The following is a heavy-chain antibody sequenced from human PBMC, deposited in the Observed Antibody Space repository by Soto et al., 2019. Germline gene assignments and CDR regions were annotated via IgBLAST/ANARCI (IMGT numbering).Heavy chain of an antibody. CDR2: IYHSGST. Sequence: SETLSLTCTVSGGSMSSYYWSWIRQPPGKRLEWLGYIYHSGSTYYNPSLKGRITISIDTSKNQFSLKLSSVTAADSAVYYCARHPGASFDFWGRGTLVTVSS. D-gene: IGHD7-27*01. CDR3: ARHPGASFDF. CDR1: GGSMSSYY. J-gene: IGHJ4*02. V-gene: IGHV4-59*01.